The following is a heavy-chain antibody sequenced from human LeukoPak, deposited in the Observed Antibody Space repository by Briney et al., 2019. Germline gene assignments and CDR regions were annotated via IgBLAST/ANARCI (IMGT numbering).Heavy chain of an antibody. J-gene: IGHJ2*01. CDR1: GGSISSYY. V-gene: IGHV4-59*08. CDR3: ARWGPVVLTGYSRYWYFDL. Sequence: SETLSLTCTVSGGSISSYYWSWIRQPPGKGLEWIGYIYYSGSTNYNPSLKSRVTISVDTSKNQFSLKLSSVTAADTAVYYCARWGPVVLTGYSRYWYFDLWGRGTLVTVSS. CDR2: IYYSGST. D-gene: IGHD3-9*01.